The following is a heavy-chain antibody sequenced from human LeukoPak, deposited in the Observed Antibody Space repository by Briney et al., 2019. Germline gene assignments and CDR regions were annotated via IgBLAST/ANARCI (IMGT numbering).Heavy chain of an antibody. CDR2: ISAYNGNT. CDR3: ARDIPDGESGNYYFDY. V-gene: IGHV1-18*01. J-gene: IGHJ4*02. Sequence: ASVKVSCKASGYTFTSYGISWVRQAPGRGLEWMGWISAYNGNTNYAQKLQGRATMTTDTSTSTAYMELRSLRSDDTAVYYCARDIPDGESGNYYFDYWGQGTLVTVSS. D-gene: IGHD1-26*01. CDR1: GYTFTSYG.